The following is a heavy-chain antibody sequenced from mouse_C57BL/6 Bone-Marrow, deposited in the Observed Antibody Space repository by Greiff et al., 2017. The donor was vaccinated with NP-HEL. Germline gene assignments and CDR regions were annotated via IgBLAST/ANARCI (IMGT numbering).Heavy chain of an antibody. Sequence: VQLQQPGAELVKPGASVKLSCKASGYTFTSYWMQWVKQRPGQGLEWIGEIDPSDSYTNYNQKFKGKATLTVDTSSSTAYMQLSSLTSEDSAVYYCARVGIITSVAYWGQGTLVTVSA. CDR3: ARVGIITSVAY. CDR2: IDPSDSYT. V-gene: IGHV1-50*01. D-gene: IGHD1-1*01. CDR1: GYTFTSYW. J-gene: IGHJ3*01.